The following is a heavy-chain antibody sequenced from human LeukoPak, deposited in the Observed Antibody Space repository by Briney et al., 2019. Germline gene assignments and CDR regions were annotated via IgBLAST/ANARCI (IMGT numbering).Heavy chain of an antibody. D-gene: IGHD2-8*01. J-gene: IGHJ4*02. V-gene: IGHV3-23*01. CDR3: AKDLVPYAEWTFDC. CDR1: GFTFNNYA. CDR2: ISGSGGSR. Sequence: GGSLRLSCAASGFTFNNYAMSWVRQAPGQGLEWASAISGSGGSRYYADSVKGRFTISRDNSKNTLYLQMHSLRAEDTAIYYCAKDLVPYAEWTFDCWGQGTLITVSS.